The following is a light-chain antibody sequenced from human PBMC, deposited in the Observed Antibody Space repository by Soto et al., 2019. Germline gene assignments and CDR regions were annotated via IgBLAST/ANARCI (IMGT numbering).Light chain of an antibody. V-gene: IGKV3-15*01. Sequence: EILMTQSQDTLSVSLGERATLSCRASQSISSNLAWYQQKPGQAPRLLIYGATTRATGVPARFSGGRSGTEFTFTISSLQSEDFAVYYCQQYKDWPPYTFGQGTKLEIK. J-gene: IGKJ2*01. CDR1: QSISSN. CDR2: GAT. CDR3: QQYKDWPPYT.